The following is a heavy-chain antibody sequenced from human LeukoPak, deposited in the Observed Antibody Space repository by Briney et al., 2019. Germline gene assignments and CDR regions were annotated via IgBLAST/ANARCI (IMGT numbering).Heavy chain of an antibody. CDR3: TREGLAPTTDGSGRILGGWLDP. Sequence: ASVKVSCKASGGYYMHWVRQAPGQGLEWMGWINPNSGDITYAQKFQGRVTMTTDTSIDTVFMDLNSLRSDDTAVYFCTREGLAPTTDGSGRILGGWLDPWGQGTLVTVSS. D-gene: IGHD3-10*01. CDR2: INPNSGDI. V-gene: IGHV1-2*02. CDR1: GGYY. J-gene: IGHJ5*02.